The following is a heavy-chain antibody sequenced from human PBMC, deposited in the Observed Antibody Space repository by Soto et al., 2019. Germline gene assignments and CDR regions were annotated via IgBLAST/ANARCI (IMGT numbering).Heavy chain of an antibody. CDR3: SIMAAAGYWLDP. CDR1: GGSFSGYY. J-gene: IGHJ5*02. Sequence: SETLSLTCAVYGGSFSGYYWSWIRQPPGKGLEWIGEINHSGSTNYNPSLKSRVTISVDTSKNQFPLKLSSVTAADTAVYYCSIMAAAGYWLDPWGQGTLVTFSS. V-gene: IGHV4-34*01. CDR2: INHSGST. D-gene: IGHD6-13*01.